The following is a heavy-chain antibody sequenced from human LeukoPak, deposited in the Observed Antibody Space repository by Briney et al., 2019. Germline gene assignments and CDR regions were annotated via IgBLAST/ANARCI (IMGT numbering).Heavy chain of an antibody. V-gene: IGHV3-48*01. CDR2: ISSSSSTI. CDR3: ARDQSSGSYSGYFLDY. J-gene: IGHJ4*02. CDR1: GFTFSSYS. Sequence: GGSLRLSCAASGFTFSSYSMNWVRQAPGKGLECVSYISSSSSTIYHADSVKGRFTISRDNAKNSLYLQMNSLRAEDTAVYYCARDQSSGSYSGYFLDYWGQGTLVTVSS. D-gene: IGHD3-22*01.